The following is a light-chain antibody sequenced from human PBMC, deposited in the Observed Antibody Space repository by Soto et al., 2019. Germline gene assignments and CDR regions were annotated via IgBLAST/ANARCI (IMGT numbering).Light chain of an antibody. CDR1: QSVSSN. V-gene: IGKV3-15*01. CDR3: QQYHKWPPFT. J-gene: IGKJ4*01. Sequence: EVGMTQSPATLSVSQGERATLSCRASQSVSSNLAWYQQKPGQTPRLLMYGASTRATGIPARFSGSGSGTEFTLTISSLQSEDFAVYYCQQYHKWPPFTFGGGTKVEIK. CDR2: GAS.